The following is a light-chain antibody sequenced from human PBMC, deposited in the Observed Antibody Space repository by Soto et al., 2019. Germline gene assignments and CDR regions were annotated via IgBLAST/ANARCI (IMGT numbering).Light chain of an antibody. J-gene: IGKJ3*01. CDR1: QDISNY. CDR3: QQYDNSLT. CDR2: DAS. Sequence: DIQMTQSPSSLSASVGDRVTITCQASQDISNYLNWYQQKPGKAPKLLIYDASNLETGVPSRFSGSGSGTDFTFTISILQPEDIATYYCQQYDNSLTFGPGTKVDIK. V-gene: IGKV1-33*01.